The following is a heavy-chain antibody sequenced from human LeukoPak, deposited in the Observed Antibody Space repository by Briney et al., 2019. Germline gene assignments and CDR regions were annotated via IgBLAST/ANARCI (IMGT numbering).Heavy chain of an antibody. J-gene: IGHJ6*03. CDR2: INPSGGST. CDR1: GCTFTSYY. V-gene: IGHV1-46*01. Sequence: ASVKVSCKASGCTFTSYYMHWVRQAPGQGLEWMGIINPSGGSTSYAQKFQGRVTMTRDTSTSTVYMELSSLRSEDTAVYYCARSVPSSTYYYYYYMDVWGKGTTVTVSS. CDR3: ARSVPSSTYYYYYYMDV. D-gene: IGHD2-2*01.